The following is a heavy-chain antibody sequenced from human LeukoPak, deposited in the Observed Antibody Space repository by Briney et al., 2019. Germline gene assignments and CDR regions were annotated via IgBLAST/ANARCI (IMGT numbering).Heavy chain of an antibody. J-gene: IGHJ6*02. CDR1: GFSCSSYL. V-gene: IGHV3-7*04. CDR2: INQDGSEK. CDR3: GRANGIDV. Sequence: GGSLRLSCAASGFSCSSYLMTCVRQIPGKGLEWVANINQDGSEKYYVDSVRGRFTISRDNAKNSLYLQMNSLRVEDTALYYCGRANGIDVWGQGTTVIVSS.